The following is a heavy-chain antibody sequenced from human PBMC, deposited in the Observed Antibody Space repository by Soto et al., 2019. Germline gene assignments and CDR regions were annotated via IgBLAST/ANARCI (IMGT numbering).Heavy chain of an antibody. CDR1: GFTFSSYG. J-gene: IGHJ4*02. D-gene: IGHD2-21*02. CDR3: ARAGYCGGDCYSAVDY. CDR2: IWYDGSNK. Sequence: QVQLVESGGGVVQPGRSLRLSCAASGFTFSSYGMHWVRQAPGKGLEWVAVIWYDGSNKYYADSVKGRFTISRDNSKNTLYLQMNSRRAEDTAVYYCARAGYCGGDCYSAVDYWGQGTLVTVSS. V-gene: IGHV3-33*01.